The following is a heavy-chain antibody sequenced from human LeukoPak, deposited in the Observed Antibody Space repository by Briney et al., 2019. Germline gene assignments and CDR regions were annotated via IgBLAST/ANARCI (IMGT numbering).Heavy chain of an antibody. CDR1: GGSISSSSYY. Sequence: SETLSLTCTVSGGSISSSSYYWGWIRQPPGKGLEWIGSIYYSGSTYYNPSLKSRVTISVDTSKNQFSLKLSSVTAADTAVYYCATSSSWTYYYYYMDVWGKGTTVTVSS. J-gene: IGHJ6*03. CDR3: ATSSSWTYYYYYMDV. V-gene: IGHV4-39*07. D-gene: IGHD6-13*01. CDR2: IYYSGST.